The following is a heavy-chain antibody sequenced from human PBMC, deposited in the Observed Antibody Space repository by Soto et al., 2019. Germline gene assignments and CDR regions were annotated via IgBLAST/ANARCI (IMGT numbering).Heavy chain of an antibody. J-gene: IGHJ3*02. V-gene: IGHV3-23*01. Sequence: EVQLLESGGGLVQPGGSLRLSCAASGFTFSSYAMSWVRQAPGKGLEWVSAISGSGGSTYYADSVKGRFTISRDNSKNTLYLQMNSLRAEDKAVYYCVKEGVTGIAVAGTDAFDIWGQGTMVTVSS. CDR1: GFTFSSYA. D-gene: IGHD6-19*01. CDR3: VKEGVTGIAVAGTDAFDI. CDR2: ISGSGGST.